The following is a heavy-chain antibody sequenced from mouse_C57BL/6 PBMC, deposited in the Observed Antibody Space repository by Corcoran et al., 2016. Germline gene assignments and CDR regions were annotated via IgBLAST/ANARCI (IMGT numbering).Heavy chain of an antibody. CDR3: AKEGLRGSNNFDY. CDR2: IYPRSGNT. J-gene: IGHJ2*01. V-gene: IGHV1-81*01. D-gene: IGHD1-3*01. CDR1: GYTFTSYG. Sequence: QVQLQQSGAELARPGASVKLSCKASGYTFTSYGISWVKQRTGQGLEWIGEIYPRSGNTYYNEKFKGKETLTADKSSSTAYTELRSLTSEDSAVYFCAKEGLRGSNNFDYWGQGTTLTVS.